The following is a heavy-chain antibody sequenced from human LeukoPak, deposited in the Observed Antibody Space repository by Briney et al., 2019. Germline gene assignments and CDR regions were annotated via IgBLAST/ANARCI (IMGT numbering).Heavy chain of an antibody. J-gene: IGHJ4*02. CDR1: GFTFSSYC. CDR2: ISGSGGST. CDR3: ARVDSGRFYFDY. Sequence: PGGSLRLSCAASGFTFSSYCMSWVRQAPGKGLEWVSAISGSGGSTYYADSVTGRFTISRDNSKNTLNLQMHSLSPEDTAVYYCARVDSGRFYFDYWGQGTLVTVSS. V-gene: IGHV3-23*01. D-gene: IGHD6-19*01.